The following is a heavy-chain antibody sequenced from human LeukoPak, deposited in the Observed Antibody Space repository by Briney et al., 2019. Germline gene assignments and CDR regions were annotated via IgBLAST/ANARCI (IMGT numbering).Heavy chain of an antibody. V-gene: IGHV3-30-3*01. CDR2: ISYDGSNK. Sequence: PGGSVRLSCAASGFTFSSYAMHWVRQAPGKGLEWVGVISYDGSNKYYADSVKGRFTISRDNSKNTLYLQMNSLRAEDTAVYYCARAFHKLGYCSGGSCYGTDYWGQGTLVTVSS. CDR1: GFTFSSYA. CDR3: ARAFHKLGYCSGGSCYGTDY. J-gene: IGHJ4*02. D-gene: IGHD2-15*01.